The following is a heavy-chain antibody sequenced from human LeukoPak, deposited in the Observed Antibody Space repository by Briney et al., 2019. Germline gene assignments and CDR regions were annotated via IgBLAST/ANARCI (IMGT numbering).Heavy chain of an antibody. CDR1: GFIFDDYG. V-gene: IGHV3-20*04. J-gene: IGHJ6*03. CDR2: INWKGGST. CDR3: ARIGNLYDYYYMDV. D-gene: IGHD1-14*01. Sequence: PGGSLRLSCAASGFIFDDYGMSWVRQAPGKGLEWVSGINWKGGSTGYADSVKGRFTISRDNAKNSLYLQMKSLRAEDTAVYYCARIGNLYDYYYMDVWGKGTTVTVSS.